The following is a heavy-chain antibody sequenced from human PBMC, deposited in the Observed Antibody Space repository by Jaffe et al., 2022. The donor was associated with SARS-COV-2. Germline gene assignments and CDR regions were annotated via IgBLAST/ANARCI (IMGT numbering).Heavy chain of an antibody. D-gene: IGHD4-17*01. CDR2: IWYDGSNK. V-gene: IGHV3-33*01. J-gene: IGHJ6*02. CDR1: GFTFSSYG. CDR3: ARGLDYGDPYYYYGMDV. Sequence: QVQLVESGGGVVQPGRSLRLSCAASGFTFSSYGMHWVRQAPGKGLEWVAVIWYDGSNKYYADSVKGRFTISRDNSKNTLYLQMNSLRAEDTAVYYCARGLDYGDPYYYYGMDVWGQGTTVTVSS.